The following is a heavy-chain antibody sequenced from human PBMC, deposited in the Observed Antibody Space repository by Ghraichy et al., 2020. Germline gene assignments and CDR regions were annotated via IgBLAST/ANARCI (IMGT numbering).Heavy chain of an antibody. Sequence: GESLNISCKGSGHIFTSYWIGWVRQMPGKGLEWMGIIYFGDSDTRYSPSFQCHVTISADKSLSTAYLQWSSLKASDTAMYYCSRLVTPGYSDASGYQYFLDHWGQGTLVTVSS. J-gene: IGHJ4*02. CDR3: SRLVTPGYSDASGYQYFLDH. CDR2: IYFGDSDT. D-gene: IGHD5-12*01. CDR1: GHIFTSYW. V-gene: IGHV5-51*01.